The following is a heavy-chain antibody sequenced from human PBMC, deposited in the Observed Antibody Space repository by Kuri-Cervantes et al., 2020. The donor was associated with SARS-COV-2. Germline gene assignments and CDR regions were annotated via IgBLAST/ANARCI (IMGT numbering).Heavy chain of an antibody. Sequence: GSLRLSCTVSGGSISSGSYYWSWIRQPPGKGLEWIGEINHSGSTNYNPSLKSRVTISVDTSKNQFSLKLSSVTAADTAVYYCAREPQYGDFFDYWGQGTLVTVSS. CDR2: INHSGST. V-gene: IGHV4-39*07. CDR3: AREPQYGDFFDY. J-gene: IGHJ4*02. CDR1: GGSISSGSYY. D-gene: IGHD4-17*01.